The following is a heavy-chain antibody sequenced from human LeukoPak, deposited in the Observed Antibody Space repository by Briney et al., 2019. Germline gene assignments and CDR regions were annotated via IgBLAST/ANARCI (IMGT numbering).Heavy chain of an antibody. Sequence: GGSLRLSCAASGFTFSNYYMSWVRQAPGKGLEWVANIKQDGSDKYYVDSVKGRFTISRDNAKNSLYLQMNSLRAEDTAMYYCARNGYCSGGSCFYGMDVWGQGTTVTVSS. D-gene: IGHD2-15*01. V-gene: IGHV3-7*04. CDR3: ARNGYCSGGSCFYGMDV. J-gene: IGHJ6*02. CDR1: GFTFSNYY. CDR2: IKQDGSDK.